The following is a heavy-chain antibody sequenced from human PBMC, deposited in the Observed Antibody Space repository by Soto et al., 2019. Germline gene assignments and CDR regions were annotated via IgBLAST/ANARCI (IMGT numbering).Heavy chain of an antibody. CDR2: ISGSGGST. D-gene: IGHD3-22*01. J-gene: IGHJ6*02. V-gene: IGHV3-23*01. CDR1: GFTFSSYA. CDR3: AKVFYYDSSGYYFRDYYYYGMDV. Sequence: GGSLRLSCAASGFTFSSYAMSWVRQAPGKGLEWVSAISGSGGSTYYADSVKGRFTISRDNSKNTLYLQMNSLRAEDTAVYYCAKVFYYDSSGYYFRDYYYYGMDVWGQGTTVTVSS.